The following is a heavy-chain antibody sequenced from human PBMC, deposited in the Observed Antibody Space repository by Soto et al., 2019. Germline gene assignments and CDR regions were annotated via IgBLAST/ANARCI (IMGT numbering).Heavy chain of an antibody. J-gene: IGHJ5*02. CDR3: ARGGAGPLHWFDP. CDR2: INAGNGNT. Sequence: SVKVSCKASGYTFTSYAMHWVRQAPGQRLEWMGWINAGNGNTKYSQKFQGRVTITRDTSASTAYMELSSLRSEDTAVYYCARGGAGPLHWFDPWGQATLVTVSS. CDR1: GYTFTSYA. D-gene: IGHD6-19*01. V-gene: IGHV1-3*01.